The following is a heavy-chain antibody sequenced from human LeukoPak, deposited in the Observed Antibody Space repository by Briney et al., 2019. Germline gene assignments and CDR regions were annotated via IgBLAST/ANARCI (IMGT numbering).Heavy chain of an antibody. J-gene: IGHJ6*02. D-gene: IGHD6-6*01. CDR1: GGSISSYY. CDR3: ARGTAARPAHPFYYYGMDV. CDR2: IYYSGST. V-gene: IGHV4-59*01. Sequence: SETLSLTCTVSGGSISSYYWSWIRQPPGKGLEWIGYIYYSGSTNYNPSLKSRVTISVDTSKNQFSLKLSSVTAADTAVYYCARGTAARPAHPFYYYGMDVWGQGTTVTVSS.